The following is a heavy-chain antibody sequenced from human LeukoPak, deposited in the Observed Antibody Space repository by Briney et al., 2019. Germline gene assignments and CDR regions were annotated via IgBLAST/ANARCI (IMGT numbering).Heavy chain of an antibody. J-gene: IGHJ3*02. CDR1: GGSISTSSYY. CDR2: IFYSGST. V-gene: IGHV4-39*07. CDR3: ARSKWSHDAFDI. D-gene: IGHD2-15*01. Sequence: PSETLSLTCTVSGGSISTSSYYWGWVRQPPGKGLEWIGNIFYSGSTYYSPSLKSRVTISLDTSRNQFSLKLSSVTAADTAVYYCARSKWSHDAFDIWGQGTMVTVSS.